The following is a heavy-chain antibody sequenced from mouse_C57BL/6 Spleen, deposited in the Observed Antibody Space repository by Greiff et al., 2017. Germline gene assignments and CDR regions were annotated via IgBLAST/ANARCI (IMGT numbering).Heavy chain of an antibody. CDR1: GYTFTSYG. D-gene: IGHD2-4*01. CDR2: IYPRSGNT. J-gene: IGHJ3*01. V-gene: IGHV1-81*01. Sequence: QVQLQQSGAELARPGASVKLSCKASGYTFTSYGISWVKQRTGQGLEWIGEIYPRSGNTYYNEKFKGKATLTADKSSSTAYMELRSLTSEDSAVYFCARPLYYDYDDAPAWFAYWGQGTLVTVSA. CDR3: ARPLYYDYDDAPAWFAY.